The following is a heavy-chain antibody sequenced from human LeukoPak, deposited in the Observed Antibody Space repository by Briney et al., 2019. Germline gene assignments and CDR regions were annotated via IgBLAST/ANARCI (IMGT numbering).Heavy chain of an antibody. V-gene: IGHV1-8*01. Sequence: ASVKVSCKASGYTFTSYDINWVRQATGQGLEWMGWMNPNSGNTGYAQKFQGRVTMTRNTSISTAYMELSSLRSEDTAVYYCARGPRGCCTNGVCYTGDYWGQGTLVTVSS. J-gene: IGHJ4*02. CDR1: GYTFTSYD. D-gene: IGHD2-8*01. CDR3: ARGPRGCCTNGVCYTGDY. CDR2: MNPNSGNT.